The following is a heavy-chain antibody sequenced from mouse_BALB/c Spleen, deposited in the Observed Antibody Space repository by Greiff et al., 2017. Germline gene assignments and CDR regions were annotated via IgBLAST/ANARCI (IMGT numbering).Heavy chain of an antibody. Sequence: QVQLQQSGAELVRPGTSVKVSCKASGYAFTNYLIEWVKQRPGQGLEWIGVINPGSGGTNYNEKFKGKATLNADKSSSTAYMQLSSLTSDDSAVYFCARYGYAMDYWGQGTSVTVSS. CDR2: INPGSGGT. D-gene: IGHD1-1*01. V-gene: IGHV1-54*01. CDR3: ARYGYAMDY. CDR1: GYAFTNYL. J-gene: IGHJ4*01.